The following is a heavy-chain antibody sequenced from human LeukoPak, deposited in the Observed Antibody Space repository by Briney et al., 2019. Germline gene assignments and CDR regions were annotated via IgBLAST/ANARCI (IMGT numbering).Heavy chain of an antibody. J-gene: IGHJ4*02. CDR2: INSDGSST. D-gene: IGHD6-6*01. V-gene: IGHV3-74*01. CDR1: GFTFSSYW. CDR3: AKDRQLVPDDY. Sequence: GGSLRLSCAASGFTFSSYWMHWVRHAPGKGLVWVSRINSDGSSTSYADSVKGRFTISRDNAKNTLYLQMNSLRAEDTAVYYCAKDRQLVPDDYWGQGTLVTVSS.